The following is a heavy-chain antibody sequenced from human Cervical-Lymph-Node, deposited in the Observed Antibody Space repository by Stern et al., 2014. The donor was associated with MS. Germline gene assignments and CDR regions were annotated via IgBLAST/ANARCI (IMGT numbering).Heavy chain of an antibody. J-gene: IGHJ4*02. CDR3: ARMMGSGYRHYFDY. D-gene: IGHD3-3*01. Sequence: ESGPALVKPTQTLTLTCTFSGFSLVTSGVRVSWIRQPPGKALECLARIDWNRKTIYNPSLMPEPPTSHDTSKNQVVLTMTNVDPVDTATYYCARMMGSGYRHYFDYWGQGTPVTVS. V-gene: IGHV2-70*04. CDR2: IDWNRKT. CDR1: GFSLVTSGVR.